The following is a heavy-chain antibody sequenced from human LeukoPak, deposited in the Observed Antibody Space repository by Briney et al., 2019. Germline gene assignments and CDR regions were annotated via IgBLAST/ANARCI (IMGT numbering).Heavy chain of an antibody. Sequence: GGSLRLSCAASGFTFSDYYMSWIRQAPGKGLEWVSYISSSGSTIYYADSVKGRFTISRDNAKNSLYLQMNSLRAEDAAVYYCAREQRITIFGVVISDAFDIWGQGTMVTVSS. CDR3: AREQRITIFGVVISDAFDI. J-gene: IGHJ3*02. V-gene: IGHV3-11*04. D-gene: IGHD3-3*01. CDR1: GFTFSDYY. CDR2: ISSSGSTI.